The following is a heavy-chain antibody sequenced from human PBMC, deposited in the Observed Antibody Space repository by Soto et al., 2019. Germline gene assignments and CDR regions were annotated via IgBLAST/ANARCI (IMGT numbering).Heavy chain of an antibody. D-gene: IGHD2-2*02. CDR2: IYYRGST. CDR1: GGSISSDNLF. J-gene: IGHJ6*02. Sequence: SLTCTVSGGSISSDNLFWSWIRQPPGEGLEWIGYIYYRGSTYYNPSLESRLTLLVDTSKNQFSLKLRSVTAADTAVYYCARVAIACPSSSCYNHYYYSLDVWGQGTTVTVSS. V-gene: IGHV4-30-4*01. CDR3: ARVAIACPSSSCYNHYYYSLDV.